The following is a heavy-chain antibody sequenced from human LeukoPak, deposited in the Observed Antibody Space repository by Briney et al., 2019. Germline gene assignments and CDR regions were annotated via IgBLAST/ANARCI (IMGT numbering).Heavy chain of an antibody. CDR2: IYYSGST. CDR3: ARGPVGGATYYDGDAFDI. V-gene: IGHV4-59*01. J-gene: IGHJ3*02. CDR1: GGSMSSYY. D-gene: IGHD1-26*01. Sequence: SETLSLTCTVSGGSMSSYYWSWIRQSPGRGLEWIGYIYYSGSTNYNPSLKSRVTISVDTSKNQFSLKLSSVTAVDTAVYYCARGPVGGATYYDGDAFDIWGQGTMVTVSS.